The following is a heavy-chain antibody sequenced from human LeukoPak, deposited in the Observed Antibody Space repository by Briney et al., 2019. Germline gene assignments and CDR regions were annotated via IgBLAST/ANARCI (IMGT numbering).Heavy chain of an antibody. D-gene: IGHD5-12*01. Sequence: TGGSLRLSCAASGFTFSSYSMNWVRQAPGKGLEWVSSISSSSSYIYYADSVKGRFTISRDNAKNSLYLQMNSLRAEDTAVYYCARDLGGYDFDYWGQGTLVTVSS. CDR1: GFTFSSYS. J-gene: IGHJ4*02. V-gene: IGHV3-21*01. CDR3: ARDLGGYDFDY. CDR2: ISSSSSYI.